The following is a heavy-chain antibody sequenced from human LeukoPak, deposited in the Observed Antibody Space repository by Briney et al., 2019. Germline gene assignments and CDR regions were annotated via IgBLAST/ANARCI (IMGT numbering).Heavy chain of an antibody. D-gene: IGHD3-22*01. J-gene: IGHJ3*02. Sequence: GASVKVSCKASGYTFTSYDINWVRQATGQGLEWMGWMNPNSGNTGYAQKFQGRVTITRNTSISTAYMELSSLRSEDTAVYYCARGSGYYDSSGYPGDIWGQGTLVTVSS. V-gene: IGHV1-8*03. CDR3: ARGSGYYDSSGYPGDI. CDR1: GYTFTSYD. CDR2: MNPNSGNT.